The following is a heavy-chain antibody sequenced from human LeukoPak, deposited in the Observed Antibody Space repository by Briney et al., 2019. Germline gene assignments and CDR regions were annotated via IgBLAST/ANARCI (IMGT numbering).Heavy chain of an antibody. CDR3: ARDRGYSSSALSPYYYYYMDV. CDR1: GGSISSDY. V-gene: IGHV4-4*07. CDR2: IYNSGST. Sequence: SETLSLTCTVSGGSISSDYWSWIRQPPGKGLVWIGRIYNSGSTNYNPSLKGRVTMSVDTSKNQFSLKLSSVTAADTAVYYCARDRGYSSSALSPYYYYYMDVWGKGTTVTVSS. J-gene: IGHJ6*03. D-gene: IGHD6-6*01.